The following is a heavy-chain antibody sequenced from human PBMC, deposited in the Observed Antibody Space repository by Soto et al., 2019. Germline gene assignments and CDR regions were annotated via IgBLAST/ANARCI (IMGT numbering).Heavy chain of an antibody. CDR2: ISAYNVET. Sequence: QVQLVQSGAEVKKPGASVKVSCKASGYTFTSSGFSWVRQAPGQGLEWMAWISAYNVETRYAQKLQGRVTMTTDTYTSTSYMELRSLRSDDTDVYYCARDSGSYMYVSDWGQGTLVTVSS. D-gene: IGHD1-26*01. CDR1: GYTFTSSG. CDR3: ARDSGSYMYVSD. V-gene: IGHV1-18*01. J-gene: IGHJ4*02.